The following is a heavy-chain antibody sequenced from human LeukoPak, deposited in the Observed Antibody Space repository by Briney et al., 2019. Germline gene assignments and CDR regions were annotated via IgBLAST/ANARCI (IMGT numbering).Heavy chain of an antibody. V-gene: IGHV3-23*01. CDR3: AEVESSYCRI. CDR2: IGGGGYTT. Sequence: GGSLRLSCEASGFTFSGYTVSWVRQAPGQGLEWVSSIGGGGYTTYYADSVRGRFTISRDNSKNSMYLQMSSLRAADTAIYYCAEVESSYCRIWGQGTLVTVSS. CDR1: GFTFSGYT. J-gene: IGHJ4*02. D-gene: IGHD3-10*01.